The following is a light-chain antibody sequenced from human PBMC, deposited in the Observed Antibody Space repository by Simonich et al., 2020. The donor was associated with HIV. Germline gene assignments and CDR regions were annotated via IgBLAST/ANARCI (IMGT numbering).Light chain of an antibody. J-gene: IGLJ3*02. V-gene: IGLV3-25*03. CDR2: KDT. CDR3: QSADTSGTYRV. CDR1: ALPKQY. Sequence: SFELTQPPSVSVSPGQTARITCSGNALPKQYAYWFQPKPGQAPVLIICKDTERPSGIPERFSGSSSGTTVTLTISGVQAEDEADYYCQSADTSGTYRVFGGGTKLTVL.